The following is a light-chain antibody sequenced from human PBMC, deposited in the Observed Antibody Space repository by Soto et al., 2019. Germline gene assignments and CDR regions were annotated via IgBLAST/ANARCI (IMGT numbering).Light chain of an antibody. CDR2: NNN. V-gene: IGLV1-40*01. CDR3: QSHDSSLSGSV. Sequence: QSVLTQPPSVSGAPGQRVIISCTGSSSNIGAGYDVHWYQQLPGTAPRLLIYNNNVRPSGVPGRFSGSKSGSSASLAIAGLRPEDEADYYCQSHDSSLSGSVFGGGTKLTVL. CDR1: SSNIGAGYD. J-gene: IGLJ3*02.